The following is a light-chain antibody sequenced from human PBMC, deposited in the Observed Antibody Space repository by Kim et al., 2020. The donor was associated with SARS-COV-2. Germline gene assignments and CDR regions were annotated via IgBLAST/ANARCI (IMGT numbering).Light chain of an antibody. CDR1: QGIRNH. J-gene: IGKJ1*01. V-gene: IGKV1-6*01. Sequence: AIQMTQSPSSLSASVGDGVTITCRASQGIRNHLGWYQQKSGQAPKLLIYAASSLQSGVPSRFSGSGSGTDFTLTISSLQPDDFATYYCLQDDNFPWTFGQGTKVEI. CDR2: AAS. CDR3: LQDDNFPWT.